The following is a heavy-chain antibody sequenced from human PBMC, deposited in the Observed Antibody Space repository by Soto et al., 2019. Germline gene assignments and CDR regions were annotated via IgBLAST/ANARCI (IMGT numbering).Heavy chain of an antibody. CDR3: ARVIAGTEQNYYFDY. V-gene: IGHV3-7*05. CDR1: GFTFSSYW. CDR2: IKQDGSEK. Sequence: GGSLRLSCAASGFTFSSYWMSWVRQAPGKGLEWVANIKQDGSEKHYVDSVKGRFTISRDNAKNSLYLQMNSLRAEDTAVYYCARVIAGTEQNYYFDYWGQGTLVTVSS. J-gene: IGHJ4*02. D-gene: IGHD2-21*01.